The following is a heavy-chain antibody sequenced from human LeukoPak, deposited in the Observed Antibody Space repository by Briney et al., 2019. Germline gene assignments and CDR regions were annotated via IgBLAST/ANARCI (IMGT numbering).Heavy chain of an antibody. CDR2: IYYSGST. CDR3: ARDLLGYCSGGSCYSNAGNWFDP. D-gene: IGHD2-15*01. J-gene: IGHJ5*02. Sequence: SETLSLTCTVSGGSISSGDYYWSWIRQPPGTGLEWIGYIYYSGSTYYNPSLKSRVTISVDTSKNQFSLKLSSVIAADTAVYYCARDLLGYCSGGSCYSNAGNWFDPWGQGTLVTVSS. V-gene: IGHV4-30-4*01. CDR1: GGSISSGDYY.